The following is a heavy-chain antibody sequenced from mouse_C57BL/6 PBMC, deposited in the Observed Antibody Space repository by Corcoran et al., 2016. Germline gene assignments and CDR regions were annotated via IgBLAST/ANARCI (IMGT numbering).Heavy chain of an antibody. CDR1: GYTFTSYG. CDR3: ARSLLYYGSSYGDYFDY. J-gene: IGHJ2*01. Sequence: QVQLQQSGAELARPGASVKLSCKASGYTFTSYGISWVKQRTGQGLEWIGEIYPRSGNTYYNEKFKGKATLTADKSSSTAYRELRSLTSEDSAVYFCARSLLYYGSSYGDYFDYWGQGTTLTVSS. CDR2: IYPRSGNT. V-gene: IGHV1-81*01. D-gene: IGHD1-1*01.